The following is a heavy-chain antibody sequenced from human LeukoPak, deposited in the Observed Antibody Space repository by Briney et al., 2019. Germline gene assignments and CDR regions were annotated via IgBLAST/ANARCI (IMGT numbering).Heavy chain of an antibody. CDR2: ISAYNGNT. CDR3: ARELVPATSPSRYWYFDL. D-gene: IGHD2-2*01. V-gene: IGHV1-18*01. Sequence: ASEKVSCKASGYTLTSYGFSWVRQAPGKGLEWMGWISAYNGNTNYAQKLQGRVTMTTDTSTSTAYMELRSLRSDDTAVYFCARELVPATSPSRYWYFDLWGRGTLVTVSS. J-gene: IGHJ2*01. CDR1: GYTLTSYG.